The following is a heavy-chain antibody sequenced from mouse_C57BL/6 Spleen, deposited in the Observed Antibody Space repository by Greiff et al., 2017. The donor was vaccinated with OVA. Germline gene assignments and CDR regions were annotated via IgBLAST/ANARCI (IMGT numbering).Heavy chain of an antibody. D-gene: IGHD2-3*01. V-gene: IGHV1-64*01. Sequence: QVQLQQPGAELVKPGASVKLSCKASGYTFTSYWMHWVKQRPGQGLEWIGMIHPNSGSTNYNEKFKSKATLTVDKSSSTAYMQLSSLTSEDSAVYYCARYPLYDGYYGFAYWGQGTLVTVSA. CDR3: ARYPLYDGYYGFAY. CDR2: IHPNSGST. J-gene: IGHJ3*01. CDR1: GYTFTSYW.